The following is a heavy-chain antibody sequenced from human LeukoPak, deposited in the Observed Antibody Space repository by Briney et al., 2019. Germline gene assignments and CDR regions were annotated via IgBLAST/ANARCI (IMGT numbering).Heavy chain of an antibody. J-gene: IGHJ4*02. Sequence: GGSLRLSCAASGFTFSSYGMHWVRQAPGKGLEWVAVISYDGSNKYYADFVKGRFTISRDNSKNTLYLQMNSLRAGDTAVYYCAKDRLAVAGTLILDYWGQGTLVTVSS. V-gene: IGHV3-30*18. CDR3: AKDRLAVAGTLILDY. CDR2: ISYDGSNK. CDR1: GFTFSSYG. D-gene: IGHD6-19*01.